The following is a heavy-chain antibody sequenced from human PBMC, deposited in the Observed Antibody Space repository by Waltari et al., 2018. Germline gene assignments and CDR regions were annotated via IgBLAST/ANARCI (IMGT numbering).Heavy chain of an antibody. V-gene: IGHV3-7*03. CDR1: GFNLRSYW. D-gene: IGHD3-16*01. Sequence: LVESGGDLVRPGGSLRLSCAASGFNLRSYWMSWVRQAPGKGLGWVVNIKYDGSAQWYEDSVSGRLTVSRDNAKNSLYLEMNNVRVDDTAVYYCARGSAYYVRVWDLWGPGTLVTVSS. CDR2: IKYDGSAQ. J-gene: IGHJ4*02. CDR3: ARGSAYYVRVWDL.